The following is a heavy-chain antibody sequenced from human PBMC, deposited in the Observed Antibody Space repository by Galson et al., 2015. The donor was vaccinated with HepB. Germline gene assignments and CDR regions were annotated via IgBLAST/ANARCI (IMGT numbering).Heavy chain of an antibody. V-gene: IGHV4-31*03. CDR2: IYYSGST. Sequence: TLSLTCTVSGGSISSGGYYWSWIRQHPGKGLEWIGYIYYSGSTYYNPSLKSRVTISVDTSKNQFSLKLSSVTAADTAVYYCARIENSSGWYPLQNYYYGMDVWGQGTTVTVSS. D-gene: IGHD6-19*01. J-gene: IGHJ6*02. CDR1: GGSISSGGYY. CDR3: ARIENSSGWYPLQNYYYGMDV.